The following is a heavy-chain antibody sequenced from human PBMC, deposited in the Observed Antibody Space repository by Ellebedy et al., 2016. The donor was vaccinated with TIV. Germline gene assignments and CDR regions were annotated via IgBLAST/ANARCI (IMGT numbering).Heavy chain of an antibody. Sequence: GGSLRLSCAASGFTFDDYAMYWVRQAPGKGLEWVSGISWNSGSIGYADSVKGRFTISRDNAKNSLYLQMNSLRAEDTALYYCVKGHIVLVPAARGGFDYWGQGTLVTVSS. J-gene: IGHJ4*02. CDR3: VKGHIVLVPAARGGFDY. V-gene: IGHV3-9*01. CDR1: GFTFDDYA. CDR2: ISWNSGSI. D-gene: IGHD2-2*01.